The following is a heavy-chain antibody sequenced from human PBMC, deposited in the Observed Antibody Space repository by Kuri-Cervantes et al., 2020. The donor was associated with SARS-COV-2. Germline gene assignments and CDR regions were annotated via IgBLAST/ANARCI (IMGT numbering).Heavy chain of an antibody. Sequence: GGSLSLSCAASGFTFSNAWMNWVRQAPGQGLEWVGRMKSKTDGGTTDYAAPVKGRFTISRDDSKNTMYLQMNSLKTEDTAVYYCTTVGTGYSYGFDYYGKDVWGQGTTVTVSS. CDR1: GFTFSNAW. CDR2: MKSKTDGGTT. J-gene: IGHJ6*02. CDR3: TTVGTGYSYGFDYYGKDV. V-gene: IGHV3-15*07. D-gene: IGHD5-18*01.